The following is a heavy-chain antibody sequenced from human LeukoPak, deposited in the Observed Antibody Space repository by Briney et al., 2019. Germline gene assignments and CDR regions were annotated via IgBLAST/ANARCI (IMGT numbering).Heavy chain of an antibody. CDR3: ARGGDIAARPFDY. CDR2: INPNSGGT. V-gene: IGHV1-2*02. CDR1: GYTFTGYY. D-gene: IGHD6-6*01. Sequence: APVKVSCKASGYTFTGYYMHWVRQAPGQGLEWMGWINPNSGGTNYAQKFQGRVTMTRDTSISTVYMELSSLRSDDTAVYYCARGGDIAARPFDYWGQGTLVTVSS. J-gene: IGHJ4*02.